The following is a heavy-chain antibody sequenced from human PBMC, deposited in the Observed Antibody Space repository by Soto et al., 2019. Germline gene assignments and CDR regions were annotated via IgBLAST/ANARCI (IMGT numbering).Heavy chain of an antibody. CDR3: AKESPKDSYGYGSFDF. CDR2: IPYDGGEK. J-gene: IGHJ4*02. Sequence: QVQLVESGGGVVQPGRSLRVSCAASGFTFSSYGMHWVRQCPGKGLEWVAGIPYDGGEKYYAESVKGRFNISRDNSKDTVYLQMNSVRPEDTAVYYCAKESPKDSYGYGSFDFWGQGTRVTVSS. CDR1: GFTFSSYG. V-gene: IGHV3-30*18. D-gene: IGHD5-18*01.